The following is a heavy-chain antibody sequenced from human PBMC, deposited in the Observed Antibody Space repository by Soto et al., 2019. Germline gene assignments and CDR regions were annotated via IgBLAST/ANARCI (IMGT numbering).Heavy chain of an antibody. CDR3: ARAWGPEPYDY. D-gene: IGHD3-16*01. J-gene: IGHJ4*02. V-gene: IGHV1-46*01. CDR2: INPSGGST. Sequence: ASVKVSCKASGYTLTSYDMHSVRQAPAQGLEWMGIINPSGGSTSYAQKFQGRFTMTRDTSTSTVYMELSSLRYEATSVYYCARAWGPEPYDYWGLGTLLTVSS. CDR1: GYTLTSYD.